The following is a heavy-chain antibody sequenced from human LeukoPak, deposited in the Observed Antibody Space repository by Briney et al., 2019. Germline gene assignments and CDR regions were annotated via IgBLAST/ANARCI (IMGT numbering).Heavy chain of an antibody. CDR1: GFTFSSYG. J-gene: IGHJ3*02. V-gene: IGHV3-23*01. CDR3: ARGVVVTASGAFDI. Sequence: SGGSLRLSCAASGFTFSSYGMSWVRQAPGKGLEWVSAISGSGGSTYYADSVKGRFTISRDNSKNTLYLQMNSLRAEDTAVYYCARGVVVTASGAFDIWGQGTMVTVSS. D-gene: IGHD2-21*02. CDR2: ISGSGGST.